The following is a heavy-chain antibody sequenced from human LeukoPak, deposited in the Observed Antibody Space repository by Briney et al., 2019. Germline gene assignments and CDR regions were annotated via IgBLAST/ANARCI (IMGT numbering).Heavy chain of an antibody. Sequence: SQTLSLTCTVFGGSISSGDYYWSWIRQPPGKGLEWIGYIYYSGSTYYNPSLKSRVTISVDTSKNQFSLKLSSVTAADTAVYYCARDRSRDGYSIDYWGQGTLVTVSS. V-gene: IGHV4-30-4*01. CDR3: ARDRSRDGYSIDY. CDR1: GGSISSGDYY. CDR2: IYYSGST. J-gene: IGHJ4*02. D-gene: IGHD5-24*01.